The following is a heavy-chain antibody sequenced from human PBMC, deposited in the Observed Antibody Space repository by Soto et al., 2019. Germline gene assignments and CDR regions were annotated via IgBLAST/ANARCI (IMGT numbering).Heavy chain of an antibody. CDR2: ISAYNGNT. J-gene: IGHJ4*02. V-gene: IGHV1-18*01. D-gene: IGHD3-3*01. CDR3: ARWEIFGVVIDY. CDR1: GYTFTSYG. Sequence: ASVKVSCKASGYTFTSYGISCVRQAPGQGLEWMGWISAYNGNTNYAQKLQGRVTMATDTSTSTAYMELRSLRSDDTAVYYCARWEIFGVVIDYWGQGTLVTVSS.